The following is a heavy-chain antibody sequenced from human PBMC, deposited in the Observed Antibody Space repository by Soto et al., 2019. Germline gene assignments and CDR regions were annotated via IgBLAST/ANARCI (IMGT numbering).Heavy chain of an antibody. D-gene: IGHD4-17*01. J-gene: IGHJ3*02. CDR3: ASHHTYGSHNDAFDI. V-gene: IGHV4-39*01. Sequence: SETLSLTCTVSGGSISSSSYYWGWIRQPPGKGLEWIGSIYYSGSTYYNPSLKSRVTISVDTSKNQFSLKLSSVTAADTAVYYCASHHTYGSHNDAFDIWGQGTMVTV. CDR1: GGSISSSSYY. CDR2: IYYSGST.